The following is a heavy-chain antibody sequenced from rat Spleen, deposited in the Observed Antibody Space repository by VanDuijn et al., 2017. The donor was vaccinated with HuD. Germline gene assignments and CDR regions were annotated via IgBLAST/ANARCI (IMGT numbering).Heavy chain of an antibody. CDR1: GFTFSDYY. D-gene: IGHD1-5*01. J-gene: IGHJ3*01. Sequence: EVQLVESDGGLVQPGRSLKLSCAASGFTFSDYYMAWVRQAPAKGLEWVATISFDDSSTYYRDSVKGRFTISRDNAKSTLYLQMDSLRSDDTATYYCASSLGTTSFVYWGQGTLVTVSS. V-gene: IGHV5-29*01. CDR3: ASSLGTTSFVY. CDR2: ISFDDSST.